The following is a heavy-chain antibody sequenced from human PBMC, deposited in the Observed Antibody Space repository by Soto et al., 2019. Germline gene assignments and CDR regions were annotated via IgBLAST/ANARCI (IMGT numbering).Heavy chain of an antibody. CDR1: GGPFSSYW. CDR3: ACLAWFGDPVPPFDC. D-gene: IGHD3-10*01. J-gene: IGHJ4*02. CDR2: IKQDGSEK. V-gene: IGHV3-7*03. Sequence: PGGSLRLSCAASGGPFSSYWMSWVRQAPGKGLEWVANIKQDGSEKYYVDSVKGRFTISRDNSKNTLYLQMNSLRAEDTAVYYCACLAWFGDPVPPFDCWGQGTVVTVSS.